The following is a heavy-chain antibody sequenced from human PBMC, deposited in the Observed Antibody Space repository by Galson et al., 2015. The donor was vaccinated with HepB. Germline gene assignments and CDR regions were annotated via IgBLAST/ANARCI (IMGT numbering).Heavy chain of an antibody. J-gene: IGHJ5*02. CDR3: ARSRTSSSSGCHNWFDP. V-gene: IGHV2-70*01. CDR2: IDWDDDK. CDR1: GFSLSTSGMC. Sequence: PALVKPTQTLTLTCTFSGFSLSTSGMCVSWIRQPPGKALEWLALIDWDDDKYYSTSLKTRLTISKDTSKNQVVLTMTNMDPVDTATYYCARSRTSSSSGCHNWFDPWGQGTLVTVSS. D-gene: IGHD6-19*01.